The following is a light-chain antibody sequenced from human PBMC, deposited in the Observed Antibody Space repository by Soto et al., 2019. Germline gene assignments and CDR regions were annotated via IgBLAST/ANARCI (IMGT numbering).Light chain of an antibody. CDR2: KAS. V-gene: IGKV1-5*03. J-gene: IGKJ1*01. Sequence: DSQMNHSPSTLSASIGDRVTITYRASQSIDSWLAWYQQKPGQAPKLLIYKASSLESGVPSRFSGSGSGTEFTLSISSLQTDDFATYYCQQYNIYPWTFGQGTKVDI. CDR1: QSIDSW. CDR3: QQYNIYPWT.